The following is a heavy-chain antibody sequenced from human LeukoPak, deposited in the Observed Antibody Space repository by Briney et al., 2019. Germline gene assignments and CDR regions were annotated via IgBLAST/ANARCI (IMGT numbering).Heavy chain of an antibody. V-gene: IGHV4-34*01. J-gene: IGHJ5*02. CDR2: INHSGST. Sequence: SETLSLTCAVYGGSFSGYYWSWLRQPPGKGLEWIGEINHSGSTNYNPSLKSRVTISVDTSKNQFSLKLSSVTAADTAVYYCARGVPGYCSSTSCYVINWFDPWGQGTLVTVSS. D-gene: IGHD2-2*01. CDR1: GGSFSGYY. CDR3: ARGVPGYCSSTSCYVINWFDP.